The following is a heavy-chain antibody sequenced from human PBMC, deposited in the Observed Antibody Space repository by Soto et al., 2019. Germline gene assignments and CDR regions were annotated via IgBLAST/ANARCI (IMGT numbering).Heavy chain of an antibody. Sequence: ASVKVSCKASGYTFNNYGITWVRQAPGQGLEWLGWISAYNGNTNYAQNLHVRMTLTTDTSTATAYMELRSLRSDDTAVYYCAREVQSDSGGYNERQYWGQGTLVTVSS. CDR3: AREVQSDSGGYNERQY. D-gene: IGHD3-22*01. J-gene: IGHJ4*02. CDR2: ISAYNGNT. CDR1: GYTFNNYG. V-gene: IGHV1-18*01.